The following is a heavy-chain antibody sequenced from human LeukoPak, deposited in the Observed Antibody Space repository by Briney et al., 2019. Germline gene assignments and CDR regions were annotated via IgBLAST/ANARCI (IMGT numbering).Heavy chain of an antibody. V-gene: IGHV3-9*01. CDR2: ISWNSGSM. D-gene: IGHD3-16*01. CDR1: GFTFDDYA. Sequence: GGSLRLSCAASGFTFDDYAMHWVRQAPGKGLEWVSGISWNSGSMDYADSVKGRFTISRDNAKNSLYLQMNSLRAEDTAVYYCARGGVPPGSHYYYYMDVWGKGTTVTVSS. CDR3: ARGGVPPGSHYYYYMDV. J-gene: IGHJ6*03.